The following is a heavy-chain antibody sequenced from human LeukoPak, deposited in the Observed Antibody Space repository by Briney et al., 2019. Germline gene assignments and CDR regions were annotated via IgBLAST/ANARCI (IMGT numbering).Heavy chain of an antibody. CDR2: ISWNSGSI. CDR3: AKDPGLVPAYYFDY. J-gene: IGHJ4*02. CDR1: GFTFDDYA. Sequence: GGSLRLSCAASGFTFDDYAMHWVRQAPGKGREWVSGISWNSGSIGYADSVKGRFTISRDNAKNSLYLQMNSLRAEDTALYYCAKDPGLVPAYYFDYWGQGTLVTVSS. V-gene: IGHV3-9*01. D-gene: IGHD3-10*01.